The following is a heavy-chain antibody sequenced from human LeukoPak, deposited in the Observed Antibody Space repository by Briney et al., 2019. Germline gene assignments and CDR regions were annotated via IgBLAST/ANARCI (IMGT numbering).Heavy chain of an antibody. V-gene: IGHV3-21*01. D-gene: IGHD3-22*01. CDR3: ARWGGSGYYFDAVGFDY. J-gene: IGHJ4*02. CDR2: ISSSSSYI. CDR1: GFTFSSYS. Sequence: GGFLRLSCAASGFTFSSYSMNWVRQAPGKGLEWVSSISSSSSYIYYADSVKGRFTISRDNAKNSLYLQMNSLRAEDTAVYYCARWGGSGYYFDAVGFDYWGQGTLVTVSS.